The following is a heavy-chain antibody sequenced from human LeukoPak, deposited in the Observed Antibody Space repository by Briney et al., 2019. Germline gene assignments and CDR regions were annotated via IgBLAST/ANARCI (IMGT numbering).Heavy chain of an antibody. Sequence: GGSLRLSCAASGFTFSSYSMNWVRQAPGKGLEWVSYISSSSSTIYYADSVKGRFTISRDNAKNSLYLQMNSLRAEDTAVYYCARDEAGDAFDIWGRGTMVTVSS. D-gene: IGHD6-13*01. CDR1: GFTFSSYS. CDR3: ARDEAGDAFDI. V-gene: IGHV3-48*04. J-gene: IGHJ3*02. CDR2: ISSSSSTI.